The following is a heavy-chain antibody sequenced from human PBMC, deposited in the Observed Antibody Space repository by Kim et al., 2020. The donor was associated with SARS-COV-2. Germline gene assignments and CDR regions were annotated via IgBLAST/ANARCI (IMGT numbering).Heavy chain of an antibody. CDR2: INPSGGST. D-gene: IGHD3-10*01. J-gene: IGHJ6*02. Sequence: ASVKVSCKASGYTFTSYYMHWVRQAPGQGLEWMGIINPSGGSTSYAQKFQGRVTMTRDTSTSTVYMELSSLRSEDTAVYYCARDMLLGESFVSYYYYGMDVWGQGTTVTVSS. V-gene: IGHV1-46*01. CDR1: GYTFTSYY. CDR3: ARDMLLGESFVSYYYYGMDV.